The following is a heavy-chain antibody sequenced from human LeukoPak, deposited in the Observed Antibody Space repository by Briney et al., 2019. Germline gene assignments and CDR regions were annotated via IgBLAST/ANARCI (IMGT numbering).Heavy chain of an antibody. Sequence: SETLSLTCTVSGGSISSYYWRWIRQPPGKGLEWIGYIYYSGSNNYNPSLKSRVTISVDTSKKQFSLKLSSVIAADTAVYYCARYVWGSYPTFEDYWGQGTLVTVSS. CDR2: IYYSGSN. J-gene: IGHJ4*02. CDR1: GGSISSYY. V-gene: IGHV4-59*01. CDR3: ARYVWGSYPTFEDY. D-gene: IGHD3-16*02.